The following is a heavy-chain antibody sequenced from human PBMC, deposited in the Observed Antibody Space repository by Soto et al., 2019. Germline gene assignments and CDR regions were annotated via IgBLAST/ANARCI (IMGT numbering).Heavy chain of an antibody. Sequence: ASVKVSCKASGGTFSSYAIGWVRQAPGQGLELMGGIIPIFGTANYAQKFQGRVTITADKSTSTAYMELSSLRSEDTAVYYCARAWPRMATIQDYYYYGMDVWGQGTTVTVYS. CDR2: IIPIFGTA. V-gene: IGHV1-69*06. J-gene: IGHJ6*02. D-gene: IGHD5-12*01. CDR3: ARAWPRMATIQDYYYYGMDV. CDR1: GGTFSSYA.